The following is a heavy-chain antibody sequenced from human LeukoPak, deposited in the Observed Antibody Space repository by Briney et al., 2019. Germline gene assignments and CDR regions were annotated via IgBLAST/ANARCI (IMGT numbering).Heavy chain of an antibody. CDR3: ARGVVVVPAAMSYYYYGMDV. J-gene: IGHJ6*02. CDR1: GDSISSSNW. CDR2: IHHSGST. Sequence: PSGTLSLTCAVSGDSISSSNWWSWVRQSPVKGLEWIAEIHHSGSTNCNPSLKSRVTISVDKSQNQFSLQLSSVTAADTAVYYCARGVVVVPAAMSYYYYGMDVWGQGTTVTVSS. V-gene: IGHV4-4*02. D-gene: IGHD2-2*01.